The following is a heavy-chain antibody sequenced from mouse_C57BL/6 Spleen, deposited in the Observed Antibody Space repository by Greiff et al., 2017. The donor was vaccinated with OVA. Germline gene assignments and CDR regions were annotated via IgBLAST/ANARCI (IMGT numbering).Heavy chain of an antibody. CDR3: ARFGNYFDY. V-gene: IGHV1-64*01. CDR2: IHPNSGST. Sequence: QVQLQQPGAELVKPGASVKLSCKASGYTFTSYCMHWVKQRPGQGLEWIGMIHPNSGSTNYNEKFKSKATLTVDTSSSTAYLQLSSLTSEDSAVYYCARFGNYFDYWGQGTTLTVSS. CDR1: GYTFTSYC. J-gene: IGHJ2*01. D-gene: IGHD1-1*02.